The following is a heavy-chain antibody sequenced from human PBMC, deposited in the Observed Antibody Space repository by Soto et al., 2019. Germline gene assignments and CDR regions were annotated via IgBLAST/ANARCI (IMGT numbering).Heavy chain of an antibody. D-gene: IGHD6-6*01. CDR1: GYTFTSYD. CDR2: MNPNSGNT. CDR3: ARFEYSSCPTEYLPFDY. Sequence: ASVKVSCKASGYTFTSYDINWVRQATGQGLEWMGWMNPNSGNTGYAQKFQGRVTMTRNTSISTAYMELSSLRSEDTAVYYCARFEYSSCPTEYLPFDYWGQGTLVTVSS. V-gene: IGHV1-8*01. J-gene: IGHJ4*02.